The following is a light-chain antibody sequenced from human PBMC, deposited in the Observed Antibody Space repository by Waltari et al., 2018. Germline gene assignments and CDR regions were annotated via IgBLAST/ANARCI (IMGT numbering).Light chain of an antibody. CDR2: DVV. J-gene: IGLJ2*01. CDR1: SSDIGRSTS. CDR3: SSYGGSSDVV. Sequence: QSALPQPPSASGSPGQSVPIPCTGTSSDIGRSTSVSWYQPHPGSAPKLLIHDVVERPSGVPFRFAGSKSGNTASLTVSELQAEDEADYYCSSYGGSSDVVFGGGTKLTVL. V-gene: IGLV2-8*01.